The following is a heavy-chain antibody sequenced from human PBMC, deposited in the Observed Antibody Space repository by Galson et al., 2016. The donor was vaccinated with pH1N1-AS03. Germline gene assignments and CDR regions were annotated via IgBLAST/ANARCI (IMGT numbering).Heavy chain of an antibody. J-gene: IGHJ4*02. CDR2: MDSSGRK. V-gene: IGHV4-4*07. Sequence: SETLPLTCSVSGGSISGNFWTWIRQPAGEGLEWIGRMDSSGRKNYNSSLESRVTLSVDTSKNQFSLRLTSVTAADTAVYYCARESSGLGRGLDYWGQGTLVTVSS. D-gene: IGHD3-10*01. CDR3: ARESSGLGRGLDY. CDR1: GGSISGNF.